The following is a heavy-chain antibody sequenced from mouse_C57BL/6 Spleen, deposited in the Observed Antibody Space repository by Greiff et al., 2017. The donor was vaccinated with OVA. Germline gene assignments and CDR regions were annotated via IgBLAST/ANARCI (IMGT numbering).Heavy chain of an antibody. CDR3: AKGNYGRNAY. CDR2: ISYDGSN. D-gene: IGHD1-1*02. V-gene: IGHV3-6*01. CDR1: GYSITSGYY. Sequence: EVQLVESGPGLVKPSQSLSLTCSVTGYSITSGYYWNWIRQFPGNKLEWMGYISYDGSNNYNPSLKNRISITRDTSKNQFFLKLNSVTTEDTATYYCAKGNYGRNAYWGQGTLVTVSA. J-gene: IGHJ3*01.